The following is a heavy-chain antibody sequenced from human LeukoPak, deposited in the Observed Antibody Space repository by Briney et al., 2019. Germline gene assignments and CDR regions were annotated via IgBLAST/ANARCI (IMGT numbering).Heavy chain of an antibody. J-gene: IGHJ6*02. D-gene: IGHD3-9*01. V-gene: IGHV1-69*06. CDR2: IIPIFGTA. CDR3: ATARGNYDILTGYPPDYYYGMDV. CDR1: GGTFSSYA. Sequence: ASVKVSCKASGGTFSSYAISWVRQAPGQGLEWMGGIIPIFGTANYAQKFQGRVTMTEDTSTDTAYMELSSLRSEDTAVYYCATARGNYDILTGYPPDYYYGMDVWGQGTTVTVSS.